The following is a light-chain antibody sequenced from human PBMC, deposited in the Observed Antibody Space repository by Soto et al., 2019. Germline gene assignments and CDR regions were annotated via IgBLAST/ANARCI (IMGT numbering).Light chain of an antibody. CDR1: QSISNY. J-gene: IGKJ5*01. V-gene: IGKV3-20*01. CDR3: QQYGNSPIT. CDR2: GAS. Sequence: EIVLTQSPVTLSLSPGQGAALSCRASQSISNYLAWYQQKPGQAPRLLIYGASSRATGIPDRFSGSGSGTDFTLTISRLEPEDFAVYYCQQYGNSPITFGQGTRLEIK.